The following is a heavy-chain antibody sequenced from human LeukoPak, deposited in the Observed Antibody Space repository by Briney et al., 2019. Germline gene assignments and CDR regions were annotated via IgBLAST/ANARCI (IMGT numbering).Heavy chain of an antibody. CDR3: ARDFSGAIDY. V-gene: IGHV3-74*01. J-gene: IGHJ4*02. CDR2: INSDGSTI. D-gene: IGHD3-10*01. Sequence: PGGSLRLSCAASGFTFSSNLMHWVRHGPGKGLVWVSHINSDGSTIRYADSVKGRFTISRDNAKNTLYLQMNSLRAEDTAVYFCARDFSGAIDYWGQGTQVTVSS. CDR1: GFTFSSNL.